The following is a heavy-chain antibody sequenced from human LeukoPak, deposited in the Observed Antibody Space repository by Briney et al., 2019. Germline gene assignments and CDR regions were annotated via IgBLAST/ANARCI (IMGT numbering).Heavy chain of an antibody. V-gene: IGHV4-39*01. CDR3: ARVAAAVAGTRRYFDL. CDR2: IYYSGST. D-gene: IGHD6-19*01. Sequence: PSETLSLTCTVSGGSISSSNYYWGWIRQPPGKGLEWIGSIYYSGSTYYSPSLKSRVTISVDTSKNQFSLKLSSVTAADTAVYYCARVAAAVAGTRRYFDLWGRGTLVTVSS. CDR1: GGSISSSNYY. J-gene: IGHJ2*01.